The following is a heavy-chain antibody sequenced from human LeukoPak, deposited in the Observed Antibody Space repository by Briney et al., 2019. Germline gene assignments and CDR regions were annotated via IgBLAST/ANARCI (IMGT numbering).Heavy chain of an antibody. Sequence: GGSLRLSCTMSGFRSSNYGLYWVRQAPDKGLEWVAFTRPDKDDKYYSDSVRGRFTISRDNPKNTLYLQMNSLRVEDTALYFCAKGFSEWENLGNWGQETLVTVSS. J-gene: IGHJ4*02. V-gene: IGHV3-30*02. CDR1: GFRSSNYG. D-gene: IGHD1-26*01. CDR3: AKGFSEWENLGN. CDR2: TRPDKDDK.